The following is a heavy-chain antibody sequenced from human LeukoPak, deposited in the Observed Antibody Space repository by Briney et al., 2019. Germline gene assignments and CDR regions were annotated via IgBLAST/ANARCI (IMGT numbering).Heavy chain of an antibody. D-gene: IGHD3-22*01. Sequence: GGSLRLSCAASGFTFSSYWMHWVRQAPGKGLVWVSRINSDGSSTSYADSVKGRFTISRDNSKNTLYLQMNSLRAEDTAVYYCAKSPFITLCGYFDYWGQGTLVTVSS. CDR3: AKSPFITLCGYFDY. V-gene: IGHV3-74*01. CDR1: GFTFSSYW. CDR2: INSDGSST. J-gene: IGHJ4*02.